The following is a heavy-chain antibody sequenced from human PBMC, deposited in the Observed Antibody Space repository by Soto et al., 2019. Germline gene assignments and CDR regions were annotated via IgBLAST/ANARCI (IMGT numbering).Heavy chain of an antibody. CDR3: ASDYYGSGSQPGYFDY. CDR1: GYTFTSYY. V-gene: IGHV1-46*01. J-gene: IGHJ4*02. D-gene: IGHD3-10*01. CDR2: INPSGGST. Sequence: QVQLVQSGAEVKKPGASVKVSCKASGYTFTSYYMHWVRQAPGQGLEWMGIINPSGGSTSYAQKFQGRVTMNRDTSTSTVYMELSSLRSEDTAVYSCASDYYGSGSQPGYFDYWGQGTLVTVSS.